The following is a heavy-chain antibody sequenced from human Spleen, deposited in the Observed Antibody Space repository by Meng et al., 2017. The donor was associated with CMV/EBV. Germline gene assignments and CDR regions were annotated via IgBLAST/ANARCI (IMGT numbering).Heavy chain of an antibody. Sequence: TYVITWVRQAPGQGLEWMGTITPMLGLIKYAQKFEGRVSMTADQATNTAYMDLSSLRSEDTAVYYCATGVLLPADIGPWHYYGMDLWGQGTTVTVSS. V-gene: IGHV1-69*04. CDR2: ITPMLGLI. J-gene: IGHJ6*02. CDR3: ATGVLLPADIGPWHYYGMDL. D-gene: IGHD2-2*01. CDR1: TYV.